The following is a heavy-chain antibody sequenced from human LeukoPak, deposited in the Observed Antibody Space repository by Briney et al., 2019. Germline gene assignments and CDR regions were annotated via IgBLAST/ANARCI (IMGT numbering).Heavy chain of an antibody. CDR1: GASISSYY. D-gene: IGHD5-12*01. V-gene: IGHV4-59*01. CDR3: ARDTTYGGYTD. CDR2: IFYSGST. Sequence: SETLSLTCTVSGASISSYYWSGIRQPPGKGLEWIGYIFYSGSTHSSPSLKSRVTISVDTSKNQVSLSLSSMTAADTAVYYCARDTTYGGYTDWSQGTLVTVSS. J-gene: IGHJ4*02.